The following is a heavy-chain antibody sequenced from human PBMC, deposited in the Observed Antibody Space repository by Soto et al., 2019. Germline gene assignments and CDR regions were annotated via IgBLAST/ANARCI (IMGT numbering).Heavy chain of an antibody. J-gene: IGHJ5*02. V-gene: IGHV4-59*12. CDR3: ARETYGDYVGYFDP. Sequence: TMSVTSSVADGYISRYYWSLIRQTTGKGLEWIGYIYYSGSTNYNPSLKSRVTISVDTSKNQFSLKVRSVTAADTAVYYCARETYGDYVGYFDPWGQGIQVTVSS. D-gene: IGHD4-17*01. CDR1: DGYISRYY. CDR2: IYYSGST.